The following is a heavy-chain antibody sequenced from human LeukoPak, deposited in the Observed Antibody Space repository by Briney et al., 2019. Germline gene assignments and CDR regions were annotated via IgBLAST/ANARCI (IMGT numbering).Heavy chain of an antibody. V-gene: IGHV4-39*01. CDR3: ARHEYSNNCWFDP. J-gene: IGHJ5*02. CDR1: GGSISRTNYY. CDR2: IYYSRST. Sequence: SETLSLTCTVSGGSISRTNYYWGWIRQPPGKGLDGIGSIYYSRSTYYNPSLKRRVTITVDTAQNQFSLRLTSVTAADTAVYYCARHEYSNNCWFDPWGQGTLVTVSS. D-gene: IGHD6-13*01.